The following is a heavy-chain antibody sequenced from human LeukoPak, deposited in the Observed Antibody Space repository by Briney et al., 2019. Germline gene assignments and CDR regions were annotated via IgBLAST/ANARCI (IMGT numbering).Heavy chain of an antibody. CDR3: ARDHTAAPYFDY. V-gene: IGHV4-59*12. CDR2: IYYSGST. Sequence: SETLSLTCTVSGGSISSYYWSWIRQPPGEGLEWIGSIYYSGSTYYNPSLKSRVTISVDTSKNQFSLKLSSVTAADTAVYYCARDHTAAPYFDYWGQGTLVTVSS. D-gene: IGHD6-25*01. J-gene: IGHJ4*02. CDR1: GGSISSYY.